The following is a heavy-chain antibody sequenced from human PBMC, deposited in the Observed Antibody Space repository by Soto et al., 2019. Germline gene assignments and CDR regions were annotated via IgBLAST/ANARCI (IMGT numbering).Heavy chain of an antibody. D-gene: IGHD2-21*02. Sequence: QVQQLQSGAEVKKPGASVKVSCKVSGHTVTQLSMHWVRQAPGKGLEWMGGYDPEDGETFYAQDFQGRVAMTEDTSTDTAYMELSSLRSEDTALYYCSALAYCGGDCYSPVFDYWGQGTLVTVSS. J-gene: IGHJ4*02. V-gene: IGHV1-24*01. CDR1: GHTVTQLS. CDR3: SALAYCGGDCYSPVFDY. CDR2: YDPEDGET.